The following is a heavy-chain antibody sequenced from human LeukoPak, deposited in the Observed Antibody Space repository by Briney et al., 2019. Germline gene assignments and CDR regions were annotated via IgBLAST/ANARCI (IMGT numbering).Heavy chain of an antibody. CDR1: GGSISSSTYY. CDR2: IYSGGNT. J-gene: IGHJ4*02. Sequence: ETLSLTCTVSGGSISSSTYYWGWIRRPPGKGLEWVSVIYSGGNTYYADSVKGRFTISRDNSKNTLYLQMNSLRAEDTAVYYCARGYVGGTSSVFDYWGQGTLVTVSS. V-gene: IGHV3-66*01. D-gene: IGHD1-26*01. CDR3: ARGYVGGTSSVFDY.